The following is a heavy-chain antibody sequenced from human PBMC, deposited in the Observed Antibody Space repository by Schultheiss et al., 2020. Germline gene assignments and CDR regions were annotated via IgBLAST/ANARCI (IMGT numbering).Heavy chain of an antibody. V-gene: IGHV4-4*02. CDR2: IYHSGST. CDR3: ARRLEVWYCSSTSCEYYYYYMDV. D-gene: IGHD2-2*01. CDR1: GGSISSSNW. J-gene: IGHJ6*03. Sequence: SETLSLTCTVSGGSISSSNWWSWVRQPPGKGLEWIGEIYHSGSTNYNPSLKSRVTISVDTSKNQFSLKLSSVTAADTAVYYCARRLEVWYCSSTSCEYYYYYMDVWGKGTTVTVSS.